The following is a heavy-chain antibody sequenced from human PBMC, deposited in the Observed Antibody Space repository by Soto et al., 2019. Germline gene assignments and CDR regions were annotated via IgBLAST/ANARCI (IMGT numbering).Heavy chain of an antibody. D-gene: IGHD2-15*01. V-gene: IGHV1-69*13. CDR2: IMPIFRTA. CDR1: GGTFSSSA. Sequence: GASVKVSCKASGGTFSSSAFSWVRQAPGQGLEWMGGIMPIFRTADYAQKFQGRVTITADESTSTAYMELSSLRSEDTAVYYCARDGVVDDAFDIWGQGTVVTVSS. CDR3: ARDGVVDDAFDI. J-gene: IGHJ3*02.